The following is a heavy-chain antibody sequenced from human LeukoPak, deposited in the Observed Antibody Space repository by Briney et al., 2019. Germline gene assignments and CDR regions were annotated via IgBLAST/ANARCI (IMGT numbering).Heavy chain of an antibody. J-gene: IGHJ4*02. Sequence: SETLSLTCAVYGGSFSGYYWSWIRQPPGKGLEWIGEINHSGSTNYNPSLKSRVTISVDTSKNQFSLKLSSVTAANTAVYYCARGRGSYFDYWGQGTLVTVSS. D-gene: IGHD1-26*01. CDR3: ARGRGSYFDY. CDR1: GGSFSGYY. V-gene: IGHV4-34*01. CDR2: INHSGST.